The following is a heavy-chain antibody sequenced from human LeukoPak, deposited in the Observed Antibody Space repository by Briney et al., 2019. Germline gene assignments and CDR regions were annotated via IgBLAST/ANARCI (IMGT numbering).Heavy chain of an antibody. V-gene: IGHV1-69*05. CDR2: IIPIFGTA. Sequence: GASVKVSCKASGGTFSSYAISWVRQAPGQGLEWMGGIIPIFGTANYAQKFQGRVTITTDESTSTAYMELSSLRSEDTAVYYCVSTYNWNHYYYYYMDVWGKGTTVTVSS. J-gene: IGHJ6*03. CDR3: VSTYNWNHYYYYYMDV. CDR1: GGTFSSYA. D-gene: IGHD1-20*01.